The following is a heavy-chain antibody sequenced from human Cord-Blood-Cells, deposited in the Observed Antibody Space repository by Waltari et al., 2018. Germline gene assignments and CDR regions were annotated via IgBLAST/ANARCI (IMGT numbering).Heavy chain of an antibody. J-gene: IGHJ4*02. V-gene: IGHV4-38-2*01. D-gene: IGHD3-3*01. Sequence: QVQLQESGPGLVKPSETLSLTCAVSGYSISSGYYWGWIRQPPGKGLEWIGSIYHSGSPYYNPSLKSRVTISVDTSKNQFSLKLSSVTAADTAVYYCARSPLRYFDYWGQGTLVTVSS. CDR1: GYSISSGYY. CDR3: ARSPLRYFDY. CDR2: IYHSGSP.